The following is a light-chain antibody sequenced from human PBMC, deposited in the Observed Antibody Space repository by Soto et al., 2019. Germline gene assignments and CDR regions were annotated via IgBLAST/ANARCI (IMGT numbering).Light chain of an antibody. J-gene: IGLJ1*01. CDR1: SSDIGGYNY. Sequence: QSVLTQPASVSGSPGQSITISCTGTSSDIGGYNYVYWYQQHPGNAPKLMIYEVNNRPSGVPSRFSGSRSGNTASLTVSGLQAEDEADYYCSSYSSTTTEYVFGTGTKVTVL. V-gene: IGLV2-14*01. CDR2: EVN. CDR3: SSYSSTTTEYV.